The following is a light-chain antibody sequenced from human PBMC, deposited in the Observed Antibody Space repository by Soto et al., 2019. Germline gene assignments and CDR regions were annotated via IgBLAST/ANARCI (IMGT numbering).Light chain of an antibody. V-gene: IGKV3-20*01. J-gene: IGKJ4*01. CDR3: QQFVSSPLT. CDR2: GAS. CDR1: QSVTQNF. Sequence: EIVLTQSPGTLSLSPGERATLSCRASQSVTQNFLAWYQQRPGQSPRLLIYGASNRAAGIPDRFSGSGSGTDFSLIISRLENVDFAVYYCQQFVSSPLTFGGGTKVEIK.